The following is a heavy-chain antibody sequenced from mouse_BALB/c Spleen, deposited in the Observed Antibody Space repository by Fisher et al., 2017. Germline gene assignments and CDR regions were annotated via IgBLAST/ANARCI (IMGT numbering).Heavy chain of an antibody. J-gene: IGHJ1*01. V-gene: IGHV1-9*01. D-gene: IGHD2-1*01. Sequence: EKFKGKATFTADTSSNTAYMQLSSLTSEDSAVYYCARWNGNYGGDVWGAGTTVTVSS. CDR3: ARWNGNYGGDV.